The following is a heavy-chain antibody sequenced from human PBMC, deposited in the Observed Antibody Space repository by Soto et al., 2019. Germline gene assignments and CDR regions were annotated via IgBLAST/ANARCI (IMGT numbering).Heavy chain of an antibody. CDR3: ARLPLVLIRSGHGTYYYYYGMDV. D-gene: IGHD1-1*01. Sequence: SETMSLTCAAYGGSFSGYYWSWIRQPPGKGLEWIGEINHSGSTNYNPSLKSRVTISVDTSKNQFSLKLSSVTAADTAVYYCARLPLVLIRSGHGTYYYYYGMDVWGQGTTVTVSS. J-gene: IGHJ6*02. CDR2: INHSGST. V-gene: IGHV4-34*01. CDR1: GGSFSGYY.